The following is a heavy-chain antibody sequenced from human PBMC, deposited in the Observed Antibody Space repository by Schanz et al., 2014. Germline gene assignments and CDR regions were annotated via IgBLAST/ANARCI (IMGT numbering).Heavy chain of an antibody. CDR3: AKEKGGHSGYDLVS. CDR1: GFTVSNSY. V-gene: IGHV3-66*03. J-gene: IGHJ5*02. D-gene: IGHD5-12*01. CDR2: IYSSGST. Sequence: DVQLVDSGGGLVQPGGSLRLSCAASGFTVSNSYIHWVRQAPGKGLEWVSTIYSSGSTYYADSVRGRFTISRDNSKKMVFLQMTSLRAEDTAVYYCAKEKGGHSGYDLVSWGQGTLLIVSS.